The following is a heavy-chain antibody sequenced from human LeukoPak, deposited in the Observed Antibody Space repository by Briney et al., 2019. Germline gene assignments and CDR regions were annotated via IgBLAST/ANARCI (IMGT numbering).Heavy chain of an antibody. D-gene: IGHD6-13*01. CDR3: ARSAAGRSYYYHYYMDV. Sequence: PGGSLRLSCAASGFTFSSYWMSWVRQAPGKGLEWVANIKQDGSEKYYVDSVKGRFTISRDNAKNSLYLQMNSLRAEDTAVYYCARSAAGRSYYYHYYMDVWGKGTTVTVSS. CDR2: IKQDGSEK. CDR1: GFTFSSYW. V-gene: IGHV3-7*01. J-gene: IGHJ6*03.